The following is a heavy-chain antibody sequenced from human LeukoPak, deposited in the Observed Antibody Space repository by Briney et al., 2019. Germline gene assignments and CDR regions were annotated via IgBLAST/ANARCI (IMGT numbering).Heavy chain of an antibody. Sequence: QAGGSLRLSCAASGFTFSNYAVSWVRQAPGKGLAWVSTISGSGGSTYCTGSVKGRFTISRDNSKNTLYLQMNSLRAEDTAIYYCAKDTYDFWSGFDYWGRGTLVTVSS. CDR3: AKDTYDFWSGFDY. J-gene: IGHJ4*02. D-gene: IGHD3-3*01. CDR1: GFTFSNYA. CDR2: ISGSGGST. V-gene: IGHV3-23*01.